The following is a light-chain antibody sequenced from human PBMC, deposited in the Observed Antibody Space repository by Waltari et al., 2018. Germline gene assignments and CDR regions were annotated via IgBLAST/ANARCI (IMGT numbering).Light chain of an antibody. J-gene: IGKJ4*01. V-gene: IGKV3-11*01. CDR3: QHRANRPLT. CDR1: QRTSTY. CDR2: APS. Sequence: EFLLPQSPATLSLSPGERATLSSRASQRTSTYFGWYQQEPGQAPRLLINAPSKRASDIPASFSGRGSGTDSTLAFSSLEPEDFAVYYGQHRANRPLTFGVGTKVEIK.